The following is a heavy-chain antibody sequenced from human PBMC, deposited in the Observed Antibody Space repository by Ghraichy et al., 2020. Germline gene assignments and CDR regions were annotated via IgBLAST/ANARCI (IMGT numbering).Heavy chain of an antibody. CDR3: AKDIQSYYGMDV. J-gene: IGHJ6*02. D-gene: IGHD5-24*01. CDR2: ISGSGGST. Sequence: GGSLRLSCAASGFTFSTYAMSWVRQAPGKGLEWVSAISGSGGSTYYADSVKGRFTISRDNSKNTLYLQMNSLRAEDTAVYYCAKDIQSYYGMDVWGQGTTVTVSS. CDR1: GFTFSTYA. V-gene: IGHV3-23*01.